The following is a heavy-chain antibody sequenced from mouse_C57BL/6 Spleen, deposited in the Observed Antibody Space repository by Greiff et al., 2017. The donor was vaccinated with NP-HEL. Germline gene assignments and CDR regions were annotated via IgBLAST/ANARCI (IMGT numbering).Heavy chain of an antibody. CDR3: ARLITTEWYFDV. CDR1: GFTFTDYY. J-gene: IGHJ1*03. V-gene: IGHV7-3*01. CDR2: IRNKANGYTT. D-gene: IGHD1-2*01. Sequence: EVQLQESGGGLVQPGGSLSLSCAASGFTFTDYYMSWVRQPPGKALEWLGFIRNKANGYTTEYSASVKGRFTISRDNSQSILYLQMNALRAEDSATYYCARLITTEWYFDVWGTGTTVTVSS.